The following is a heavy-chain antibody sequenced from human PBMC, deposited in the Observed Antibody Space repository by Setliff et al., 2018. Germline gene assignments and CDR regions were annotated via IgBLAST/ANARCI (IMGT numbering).Heavy chain of an antibody. CDR3: ASVVEDYYDSSGYFLPSYYFDY. J-gene: IGHJ4*02. V-gene: IGHV4-39*07. CDR2: IYYSGST. CDR1: GGPISSSSYY. D-gene: IGHD3-22*01. Sequence: SETLSLTCTVSGGPISSSSYYWGWIRQPPGKGLEWIGSIYYSGSTYYNPSLKSRVTISVDTSKNQFSLKLSSVTAAGTAVYYCASVVEDYYDSSGYFLPSYYFDYWGQGTLVTVSS.